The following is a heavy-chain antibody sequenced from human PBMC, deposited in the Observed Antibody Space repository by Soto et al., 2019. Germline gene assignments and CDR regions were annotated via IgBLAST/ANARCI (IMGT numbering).Heavy chain of an antibody. Sequence: EVQLLESGGGLVQPGGSLRLSCVASGFTFSNYAMNWVRQAPGKGLEWVSAISNSFSDGNTHYADSVKGRFTISRDNDKNTVFLEMNSLRVEDTAVYYCAKVFSPEGGNYFDYWGQGTLVTVSS. V-gene: IGHV3-23*01. J-gene: IGHJ4*02. CDR1: GFTFSNYA. CDR3: AKVFSPEGGNYFDY. CDR2: ISNSFSDGNT.